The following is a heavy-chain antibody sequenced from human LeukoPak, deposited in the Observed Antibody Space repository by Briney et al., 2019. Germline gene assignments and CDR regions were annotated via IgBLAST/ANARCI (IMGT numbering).Heavy chain of an antibody. D-gene: IGHD3-10*01. CDR1: GFTFSNYE. CDR2: ISSSGSSI. J-gene: IGHJ5*02. CDR3: ARRIYGSGTNWFDP. Sequence: GGSLRLSCAASGFTFSNYEMNWVRQAPGKGLEWISYISSSGSSINYADSVKGRFAISRDNAKNSLYLQLNSLRVEDTAVYYCARRIYGSGTNWFDPWGQGTLVTVSS. V-gene: IGHV3-48*03.